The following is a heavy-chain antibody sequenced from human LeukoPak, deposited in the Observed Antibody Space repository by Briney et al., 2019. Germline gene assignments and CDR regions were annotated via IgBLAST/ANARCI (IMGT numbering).Heavy chain of an antibody. D-gene: IGHD3-22*01. CDR3: AREGYDTNIYYKADY. J-gene: IGHJ4*02. V-gene: IGHV4-59*01. CDR2: ISYSGST. Sequence: SETLSLTCAVYGGSFSGYYWNWIRQPPGKGLEWIGYISYSGSTSYNPSLKSRVTITLDTSKSQFSLRLSSVTAADTAVYYCAREGYDTNIYYKADYWGQGTLVTVSS. CDR1: GGSFSGYY.